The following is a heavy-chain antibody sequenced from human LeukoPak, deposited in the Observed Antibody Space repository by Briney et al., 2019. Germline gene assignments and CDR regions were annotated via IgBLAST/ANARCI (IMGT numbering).Heavy chain of an antibody. D-gene: IGHD3-22*01. CDR2: ISGSGGST. CDR1: GFTFSSYA. J-gene: IGHJ4*02. V-gene: IGHV3-23*01. Sequence: GGSLRLSCAASGFTFSSYATSWVRQAPGKGLEWVSAISGSGGSTYYADSVKGRFTISRDNSKNTLYLQMNSLRAEDTAVYYCAKSSITMIVVVTPQDYWGQGTLVTVSS. CDR3: AKSSITMIVVVTPQDY.